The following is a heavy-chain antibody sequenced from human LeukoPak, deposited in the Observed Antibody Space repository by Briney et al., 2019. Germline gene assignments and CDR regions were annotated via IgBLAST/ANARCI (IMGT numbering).Heavy chain of an antibody. CDR3: ARTPLECGGDCYSSYFDY. D-gene: IGHD2-21*02. V-gene: IGHV3-30*04. Sequence: GGSLRLSCAASGFTFISYAIHWVRQAPGKGLEWVAVISFHGTDSFYADSVKGRFTISRDNAKNSLYLQMNSLRAEDTAVYYCARTPLECGGDCYSSYFDYWGQGTLVTVSS. J-gene: IGHJ4*02. CDR2: ISFHGTDS. CDR1: GFTFISYA.